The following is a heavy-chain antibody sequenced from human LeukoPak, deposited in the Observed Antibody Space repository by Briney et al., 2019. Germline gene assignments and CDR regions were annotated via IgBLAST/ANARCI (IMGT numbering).Heavy chain of an antibody. Sequence: ASVKVSCKASGYTFTSYYMHWVREAPGQGLEWMGIINPSGGSTSYAQKFQGRVTMTRDMSTSTVYMELSSLRSEDTAVYYCASWGYYDSSGYRPFDPWGQGTLVTVSS. CDR2: INPSGGST. CDR3: ASWGYYDSSGYRPFDP. CDR1: GYTFTSYY. V-gene: IGHV1-46*01. D-gene: IGHD3-22*01. J-gene: IGHJ5*02.